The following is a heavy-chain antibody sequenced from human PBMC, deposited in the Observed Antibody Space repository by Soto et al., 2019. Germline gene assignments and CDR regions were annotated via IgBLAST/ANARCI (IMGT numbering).Heavy chain of an antibody. CDR3: AKALYCRGGSCYGFAP. V-gene: IGHV4-59*01. J-gene: IGHJ5*02. CDR2: IYYSGST. Sequence: PSETLVLTCTVSGGSISSYYWSWIRQPPGKGLEWIGYIYYSGSTNYNPSLKSRVTISVDTSKNQFSLKLSSVTAADTAVYYCAKALYCRGGSCYGFAPGGQGTWVTVSS. CDR1: GGSISSYY. D-gene: IGHD2-15*01.